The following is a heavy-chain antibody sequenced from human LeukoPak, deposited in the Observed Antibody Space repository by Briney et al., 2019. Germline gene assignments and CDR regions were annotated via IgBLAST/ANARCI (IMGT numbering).Heavy chain of an antibody. Sequence: GGSLRLSCAVSGFTFSDYWMNWVRQAPGKGLEWVASINQNGGEKSYVDSVKGRFTISRDNPKNSLYLQMSSLRAEDTAVYYCARDGTAAGLYFDLWGEGTLVTVSS. CDR3: ARDGTAAGLYFDL. CDR1: GFTFSDYW. CDR2: INQNGGEK. J-gene: IGHJ4*01. D-gene: IGHD6-13*01. V-gene: IGHV3-7*01.